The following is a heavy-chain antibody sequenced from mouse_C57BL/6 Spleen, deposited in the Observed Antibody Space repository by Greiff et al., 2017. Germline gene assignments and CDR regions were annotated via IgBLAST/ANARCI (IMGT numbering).Heavy chain of an antibody. J-gene: IGHJ3*01. CDR1: GYTFTDYY. CDR3: ARWDSNYGRVTWFAY. Sequence: EVKLVESGPVLVKPGASVKMSCKASGYTFTDYYMNWVKQSHGQSLEWIGDINPYNGGTSYNQKFKGKATLTVDKSSSTAYMELNILTSEDSAVYYCARWDSNYGRVTWFAYWGQGTLVTVSA. CDR2: INPYNGGT. V-gene: IGHV1-19*01. D-gene: IGHD2-5*01.